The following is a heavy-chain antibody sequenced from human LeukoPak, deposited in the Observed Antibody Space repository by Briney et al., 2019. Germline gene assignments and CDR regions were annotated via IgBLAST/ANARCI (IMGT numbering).Heavy chain of an antibody. CDR3: ARERAVYSTNGVCFYFDY. CDR2: IYSGGST. Sequence: GGSLRLSCAASGFAVSSNYMSWVRQAPGKGLEWVSVIYSGGSTYYADSVKGRFTISRDNSKNTLYLQMNSLSEENTAVYYCARERAVYSTNGVCFYFDYWGQGTLVTVSS. D-gene: IGHD2-8*01. V-gene: IGHV3-66*01. CDR1: GFAVSSNY. J-gene: IGHJ4*02.